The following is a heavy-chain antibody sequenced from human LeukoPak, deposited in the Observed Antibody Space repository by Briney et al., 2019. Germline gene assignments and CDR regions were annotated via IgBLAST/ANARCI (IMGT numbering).Heavy chain of an antibody. CDR3: AKEGSRSVIVAPFDY. D-gene: IGHD2/OR15-2a*01. V-gene: IGHV3-23*01. CDR1: GFTFSSYA. Sequence: GGSLRLSCAASGFTFSSYAMSWVRQAPGKGLEWVSAISGSGGSTYYADSVEGRSTISRDNSKNTLYLQMNSLRAEDTAVYYCAKEGSRSVIVAPFDYWGQGTLVTVSS. CDR2: ISGSGGST. J-gene: IGHJ4*02.